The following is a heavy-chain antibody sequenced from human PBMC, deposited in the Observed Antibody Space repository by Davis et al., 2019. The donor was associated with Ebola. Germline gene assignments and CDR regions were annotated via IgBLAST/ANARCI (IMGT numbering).Heavy chain of an antibody. J-gene: IGHJ4*02. D-gene: IGHD3-22*01. Sequence: SETLSLTCTVSGGSISSYYWSWIRQPPGKGLEWIGYIYYSGSTNYNPSLKSRVTISVDTSKNQFSLKLSSVTAADTAVYYCARGRSYYDSSGYYLGFDYWGQGTLVTVSS. CDR2: IYYSGST. CDR1: GGSISSYY. CDR3: ARGRSYYDSSGYYLGFDY. V-gene: IGHV4-59*12.